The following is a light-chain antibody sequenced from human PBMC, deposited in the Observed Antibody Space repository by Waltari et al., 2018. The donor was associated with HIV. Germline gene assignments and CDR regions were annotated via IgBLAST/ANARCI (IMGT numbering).Light chain of an antibody. V-gene: IGLV3-21*02. Sequence: SYVLTQPPSVSVAPGQTARITCEGNTIGSQSVHCYQQRPGQAPALVVHDDSDRPSGIHERFSGSNSGNTATLTISRVEAGDEADYYCQVWHSNSDHVVFGGGTKLTVL. CDR2: DDS. J-gene: IGLJ2*01. CDR1: TIGSQS. CDR3: QVWHSNSDHVV.